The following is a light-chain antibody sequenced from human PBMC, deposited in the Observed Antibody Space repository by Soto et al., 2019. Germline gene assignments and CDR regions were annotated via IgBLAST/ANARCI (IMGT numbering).Light chain of an antibody. J-gene: IGLJ3*02. CDR3: QSYDNSLSGRV. CDR2: GNS. CDR1: SSNIGSGFD. Sequence: QPVLTQPPSVSGAPGQRVTISCTGSSSNIGSGFDVHWYQQLPGTAPKLLIYGNSHRPSGVPDRFSGSKSGTSASLAITGLQAEDEADYYCQSYDNSLSGRVFGGGTKVTVL. V-gene: IGLV1-40*01.